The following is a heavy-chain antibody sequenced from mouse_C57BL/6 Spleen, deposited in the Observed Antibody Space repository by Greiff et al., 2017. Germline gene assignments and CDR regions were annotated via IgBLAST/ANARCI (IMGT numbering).Heavy chain of an antibody. CDR2: TYPGSGST. J-gene: IGHJ3*01. D-gene: IGHD1-1*01. CDR1: GYTFTSYW. Sequence: QVQLQQPGAELVKPGASVKMSCKASGYTFTSYWITWVKQRPGQGLEWIGDTYPGSGSTNYNEKFKSKATLTVDTSSSTAYMQLSSLTSEDSAVYYCASYYGSSWGFAYWGQGTLVTVSA. V-gene: IGHV1-55*01. CDR3: ASYYGSSWGFAY.